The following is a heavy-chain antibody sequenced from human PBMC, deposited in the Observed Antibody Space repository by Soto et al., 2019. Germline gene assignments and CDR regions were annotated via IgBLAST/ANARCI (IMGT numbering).Heavy chain of an antibody. J-gene: IGHJ6*02. V-gene: IGHV3-7*03. D-gene: IGHD3-3*01. CDR3: ARREYDFWSGGLYYYYGMDV. CDR2: IDQHGSEK. Sequence: GGSLRLSCVASGFMFTSYSMSWVRQAPGKGLEWVTNIDQHGSEKKYVDSVKGRFTISRDNAKNSVSLQMNSLRAEDTAVYYCARREYDFWSGGLYYYYGMDVWGQGTTVTVSS. CDR1: GFMFTSYS.